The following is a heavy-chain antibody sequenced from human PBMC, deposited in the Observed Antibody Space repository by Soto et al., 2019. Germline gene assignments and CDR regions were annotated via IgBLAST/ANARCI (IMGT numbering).Heavy chain of an antibody. CDR2: ISYDESEK. V-gene: IGHV3-30*18. CDR1: EFTFSSSG. CDR3: AKDMGPAARSCGMDV. J-gene: IGHJ6*02. Sequence: PGGSLRLSCVASEFTFSSSGMHWVRQAPGKGLEWVASISYDESEKYNTDSVKGRFTISRDNSKNTLFLQMNSLRGEDMAVYFCAKDMGPAARSCGMDVWGQGTTVTVSS. D-gene: IGHD2-2*01.